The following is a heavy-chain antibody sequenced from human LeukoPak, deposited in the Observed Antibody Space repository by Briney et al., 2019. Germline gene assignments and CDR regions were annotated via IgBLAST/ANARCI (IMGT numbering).Heavy chain of an antibody. CDR3: ARWGIAVAVEN. J-gene: IGHJ4*02. V-gene: IGHV4-38-2*02. CDR1: GYSISSGYY. Sequence: PSETLSLTCTVSGYSISSGYYWGWIRQPPGKGLEWIGSIYHSGSTYYNPSLKSRVTISVDTSKNQFSLKLSSVTAADTAVYYCARWGIAVAVENWGQGTLVTVSS. D-gene: IGHD6-19*01. CDR2: IYHSGST.